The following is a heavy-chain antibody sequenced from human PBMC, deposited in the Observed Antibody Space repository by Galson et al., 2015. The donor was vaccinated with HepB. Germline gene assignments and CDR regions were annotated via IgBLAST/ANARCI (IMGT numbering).Heavy chain of an antibody. CDR2: INHSGST. CDR3: ARLIPPSNVWGGYRFPPPPSYAYAFDV. V-gene: IGHV4-34*01. D-gene: IGHD3-16*02. Sequence: SETLSLTCGVYGGSFNGYYWSWIRQTPGKGLEWIGEINHSGSTNYNPSLKSRVTISVDTSKNQFSLKLSSVPAADTAVYYCARLIPPSNVWGGYRFPPPPSYAYAFDVWGQGTMVTVSS. J-gene: IGHJ3*01. CDR1: GGSFNGYY.